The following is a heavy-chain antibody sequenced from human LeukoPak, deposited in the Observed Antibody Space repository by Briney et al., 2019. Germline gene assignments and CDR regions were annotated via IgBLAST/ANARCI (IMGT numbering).Heavy chain of an antibody. Sequence: QSGGSLRLSCAASGFTFSDYYISWIRQAPGKGLEWVSYISSSGSTIYYADSVKGRFTISRDNAKNSLYLQMYSLGAEDTALYYCARHWYSGSYPIDYWGQGTLVTVSS. J-gene: IGHJ4*02. D-gene: IGHD1-26*01. CDR3: ARHWYSGSYPIDY. CDR2: ISSSGSTI. CDR1: GFTFSDYY. V-gene: IGHV3-11*01.